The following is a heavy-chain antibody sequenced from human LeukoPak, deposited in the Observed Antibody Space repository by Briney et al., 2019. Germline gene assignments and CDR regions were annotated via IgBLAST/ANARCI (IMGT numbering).Heavy chain of an antibody. CDR3: TRDQVAGSWSSDVFDI. J-gene: IGHJ3*02. CDR1: GYTFTDFH. Sequence: ASVKVSCKASGYTFTDFHMHWVRQAPGQRPEWMGWINPNSGGTNYAQKFQGRVTMTRDMSITTAYMGVSRLRFDDTAVYYCTRDQVAGSWSSDVFDIWGQGTMVTVSS. CDR2: INPNSGGT. D-gene: IGHD6-13*01. V-gene: IGHV1-2*02.